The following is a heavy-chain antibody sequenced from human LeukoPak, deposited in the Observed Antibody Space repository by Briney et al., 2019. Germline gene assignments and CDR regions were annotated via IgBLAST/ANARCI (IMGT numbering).Heavy chain of an antibody. J-gene: IGHJ3*02. D-gene: IGHD6-19*01. CDR2: IRYDGSNK. V-gene: IGHV3-30*02. CDR1: GFTFSSYG. CDR3: AKKTSSGWYGDAFDI. Sequence: PGGSLRLSCAASGFTFSSYGMHWVRQAPGKGLEWVVFIRYDGSNKYYADSVKGRFSMSRDNSKNTLYLQMNSLRAEDTAVYYCAKKTSSGWYGDAFDIWGQGTMVTVSS.